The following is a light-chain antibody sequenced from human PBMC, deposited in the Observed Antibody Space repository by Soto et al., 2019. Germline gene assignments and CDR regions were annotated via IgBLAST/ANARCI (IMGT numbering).Light chain of an antibody. CDR2: SNN. Sequence: QSVLTQPPSASGTPGQRVTISCSGSSSNIGSNTVSWYQQLPGTAPKLLIYSNNQRPSGVPARFSGSKSGTSASLAISGLQSEDEADYYCAAWYDSLNAYVFGTGTKLTVL. J-gene: IGLJ1*01. CDR3: AAWYDSLNAYV. CDR1: SSNIGSNT. V-gene: IGLV1-44*01.